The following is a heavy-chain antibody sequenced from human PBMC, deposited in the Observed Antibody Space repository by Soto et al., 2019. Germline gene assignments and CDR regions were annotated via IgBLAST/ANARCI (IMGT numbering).Heavy chain of an antibody. CDR2: INHSGST. CDR1: GGSFSGYY. CDR3: ARGTRFYYYGMDV. V-gene: IGHV4-34*01. D-gene: IGHD3-3*01. Sequence: SETLSLTCAVYGGSFSGYYWSWIRQPPGKGLEWIGEINHSGSTNYNPSLKSRVTISVDTSKNQFSLKLSSVTAADTAVYYCARGTRFYYYGMDVWGQGTTVTVSS. J-gene: IGHJ6*02.